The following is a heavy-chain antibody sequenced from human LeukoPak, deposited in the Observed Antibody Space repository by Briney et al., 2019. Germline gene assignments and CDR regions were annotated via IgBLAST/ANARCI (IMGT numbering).Heavy chain of an antibody. J-gene: IGHJ4*02. CDR1: GYKFTSYY. CDR3: ARDLYFGSGAYYNGWDY. CDR2: SNPSRGGT. Sequence: ASVKVSCKASGYKFTSYYIHWVRQAPGQGLEWMGISNPSRGGTTYAQKFHGRVTMTKDTSTSTIYMDLSGLRAEEKVVCSCARDLYFGSGAYYNGWDYWGQGTLVTVSS. D-gene: IGHD3-10*01. V-gene: IGHV1-46*01.